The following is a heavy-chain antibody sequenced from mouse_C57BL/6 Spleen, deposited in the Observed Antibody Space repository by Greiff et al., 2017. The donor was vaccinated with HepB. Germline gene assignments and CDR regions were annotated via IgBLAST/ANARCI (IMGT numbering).Heavy chain of an antibody. CDR3: ARTHYGSRDFDY. V-gene: IGHV1-64*01. CDR1: GYTFTSYW. D-gene: IGHD1-1*01. J-gene: IGHJ2*01. CDR2: IHPNSGST. Sequence: QVQLKQPGAELVKPGASVKLSCKASGYTFTSYWMHWVKQRPGQGLEWIGMIHPNSGSTNYNEKFKSKATLTVDKSSSTAYMQLSSLTSEDSAVYYCARTHYGSRDFDYWGQGTTLTVSS.